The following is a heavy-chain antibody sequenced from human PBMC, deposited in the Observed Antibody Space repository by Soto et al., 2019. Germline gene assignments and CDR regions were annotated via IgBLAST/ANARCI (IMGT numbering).Heavy chain of an antibody. CDR1: GFTFSDYY. Sequence: QVQLVESGGGLVKPGGSLRLSCAASGFTFSDYYMSWIRQAPGKGLEWISYISGSGDIIYYAASIKGRFTISRDNAKNSLFLEMNSLRAADTATYYCARAYGSGLGAVNFWGQGTVVTVSS. D-gene: IGHD2-2*03. CDR3: ARAYGSGLGAVNF. CDR2: ISGSGDII. V-gene: IGHV3-11*01. J-gene: IGHJ3*01.